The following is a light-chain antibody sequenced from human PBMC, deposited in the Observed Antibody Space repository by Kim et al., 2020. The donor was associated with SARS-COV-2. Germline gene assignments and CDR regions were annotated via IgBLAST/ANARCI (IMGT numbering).Light chain of an antibody. V-gene: IGLV3-19*01. CDR2: GKN. CDR3: KSRDSSGNHRV. J-gene: IGLJ3*02. Sequence: AWGQTVRITCQGDSLRSYYASWYQQKPGQAPVLVIYGKNNRPSGIPDRFSGSSSGNTASLTITGAQAEDEADYYCKSRDSSGNHRVFGGGTQLTVL. CDR1: SLRSYY.